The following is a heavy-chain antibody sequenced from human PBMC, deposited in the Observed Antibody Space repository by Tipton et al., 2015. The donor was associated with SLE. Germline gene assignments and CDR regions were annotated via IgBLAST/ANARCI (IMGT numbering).Heavy chain of an antibody. Sequence: TLSLTCTVSGGSINSYYWSWIRQPPGKGLEWIGYIYYSGSTNYNPSLKSRVTISVDTSKNQFSLKLSSVTAADTAVHYCARDGYYYGFIWGQGTLVTVSS. CDR3: ARDGYYYGFI. D-gene: IGHD3-10*01. J-gene: IGHJ4*02. CDR1: GGSINSYY. V-gene: IGHV4-59*01. CDR2: IYYSGST.